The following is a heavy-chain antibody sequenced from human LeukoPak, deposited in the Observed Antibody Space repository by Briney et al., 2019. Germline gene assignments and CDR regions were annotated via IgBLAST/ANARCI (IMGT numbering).Heavy chain of an antibody. D-gene: IGHD3-3*01. Sequence: ASVKVSCKASGYTFTSYGISWVRQAPGQGLEWMGWIGPYNGNTNYAQNLQGRVTMTTDTSTSTAYMELRSLRSYDTAVYYCAILRFLEWSHPWWGQGTLVTVSS. CDR2: IGPYNGNT. CDR1: GYTFTSYG. J-gene: IGHJ4*02. CDR3: AILRFLEWSHPW. V-gene: IGHV1-18*01.